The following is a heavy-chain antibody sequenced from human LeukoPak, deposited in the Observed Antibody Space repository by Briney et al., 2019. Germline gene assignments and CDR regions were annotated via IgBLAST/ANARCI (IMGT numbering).Heavy chain of an antibody. CDR1: GFTFDDYA. Sequence: PGGSLRLSCAASGFTFDDYAMHWVRQAPGKGLEWVSLIGGDGGSTYYADSVKGRFTISRDNAKNTLYLQMNSLRAEDTAVYYCAREPPSVAALPTDYWGQGTLVTVSS. D-gene: IGHD6-6*01. J-gene: IGHJ4*02. CDR2: IGGDGGST. V-gene: IGHV3-43*02. CDR3: AREPPSVAALPTDY.